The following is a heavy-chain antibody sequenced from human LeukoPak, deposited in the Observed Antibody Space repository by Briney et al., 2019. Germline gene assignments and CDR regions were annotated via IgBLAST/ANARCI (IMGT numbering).Heavy chain of an antibody. CDR1: GGSISSYY. CDR3: ARDHWGVVVPAATLKNWFDP. Sequence: SETLSLTCTVSGGSISSYYWSWIRQPAGKGLEWIGRIYTSGSTNYNPSLKSRVTMSVDTSKNQFSLKLSSVTAADTAVYYCARDHWGVVVPAATLKNWFDPWGQGTLVTVSS. CDR2: IYTSGST. J-gene: IGHJ5*02. V-gene: IGHV4-4*07. D-gene: IGHD2-2*01.